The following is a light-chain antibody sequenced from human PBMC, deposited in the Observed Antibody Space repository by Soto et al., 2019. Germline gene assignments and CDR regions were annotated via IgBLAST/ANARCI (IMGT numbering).Light chain of an antibody. CDR3: TSYTSSSIFYV. V-gene: IGLV2-14*01. Sequence: QSVLTQPASVSGSPGQSITISFTGTSSDVGGYNFVSWFQHHPGKAPKVMIYEASNRPSGVSNRFSGSKSGNTASLNISGLKAEDEADYYCTSYTSSSIFYVFGTWTKVTVL. CDR1: SSDVGGYNF. J-gene: IGLJ1*01. CDR2: EAS.